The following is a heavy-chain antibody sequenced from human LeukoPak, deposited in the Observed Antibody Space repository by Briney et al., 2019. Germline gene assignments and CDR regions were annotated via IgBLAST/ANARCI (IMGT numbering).Heavy chain of an antibody. CDR3: TKWGDYDILTGYYVPDY. Sequence: GGSLRLSCVASGFTFTNYAMSWVRQAPGKGLEWVSAITGSDGSSYYADSVKGRFTISRDNSKNTLYLQVNSLRAEDTAVYYCTKWGDYDILTGYYVPDYWGQGTLVTVSS. J-gene: IGHJ4*02. D-gene: IGHD3-9*01. CDR1: GFTFTNYA. CDR2: ITGSDGSS. V-gene: IGHV3-23*01.